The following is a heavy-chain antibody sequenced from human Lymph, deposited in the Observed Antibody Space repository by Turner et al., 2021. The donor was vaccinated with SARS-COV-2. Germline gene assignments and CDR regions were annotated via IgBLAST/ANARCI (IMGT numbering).Heavy chain of an antibody. CDR3: ARGSPQGWYVPVFDY. Sequence: QLQLQESGPGLVKPSATLSLPCTVSGGSISSSSYYWGWVRQPPGEGLEWIGNIYYSGSTYYNPSLKSRVTISVDTSKNQFSLKLSSVTAADTAVFYCARGSPQGWYVPVFDYWGQGTLVTVSS. J-gene: IGHJ4*02. CDR1: GGSISSSSYY. CDR2: IYYSGST. V-gene: IGHV4-39*01. D-gene: IGHD6-19*01.